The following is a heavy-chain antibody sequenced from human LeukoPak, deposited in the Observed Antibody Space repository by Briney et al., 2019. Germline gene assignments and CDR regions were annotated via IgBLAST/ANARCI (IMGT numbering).Heavy chain of an antibody. CDR3: ARDRMATIYYFDY. CDR2: ISSSSSTI. D-gene: IGHD5-24*01. Sequence: GGSLRLSCAASGFTFSSYSMNWVRQAPGKGLEWVSYISSSSSTIYYADSVKGRFTISRDNAKNSLYLQMNSLRAEGTAVYYCARDRMATIYYFDYWGQGTLVTVSS. J-gene: IGHJ4*02. V-gene: IGHV3-48*01. CDR1: GFTFSSYS.